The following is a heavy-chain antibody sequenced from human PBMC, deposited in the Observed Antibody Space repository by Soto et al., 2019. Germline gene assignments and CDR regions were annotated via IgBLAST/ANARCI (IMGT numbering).Heavy chain of an antibody. CDR3: ARQSAYSSSSSDYYYGMDV. Sequence: ETLSLTCAVSGGSISSSSYYWGWIRQPPGKGLEWIGSIYYSGSTYYNPSLKSRVTISVDTSKDQFSLKLSSVTAADTAVYYCARQSAYSSSSSDYYYGMDVWGQGTTVTVSS. J-gene: IGHJ6*02. D-gene: IGHD6-6*01. CDR1: GGSISSSSYY. CDR2: IYYSGST. V-gene: IGHV4-39*01.